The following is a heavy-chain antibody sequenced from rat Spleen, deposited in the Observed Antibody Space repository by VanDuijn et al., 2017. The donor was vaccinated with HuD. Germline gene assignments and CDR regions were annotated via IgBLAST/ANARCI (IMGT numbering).Heavy chain of an antibody. CDR1: GFTFSNYD. D-gene: IGHD1-11*01. CDR3: TREGAY. CDR2: ISTGGGNT. V-gene: IGHV5-25*01. J-gene: IGHJ3*01. Sequence: EVQLVESGGGLVQPGRSLKLSCAASGFTFSNYDMAWVRQAPTKGLEWIASISTGGGNTYYPDSVKGRFTISRDNAKSTLYLQMNSLRSEDTATYYCTREGAYWGQGTLVTVSS.